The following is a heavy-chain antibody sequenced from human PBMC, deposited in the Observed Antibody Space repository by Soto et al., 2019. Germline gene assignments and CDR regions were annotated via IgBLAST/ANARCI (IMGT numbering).Heavy chain of an antibody. CDR3: ARDLGHYDSSGYFDY. V-gene: IGHV3-48*01. CDR2: ISAITSRT. D-gene: IGHD3-22*01. CDR1: GFTFSSSS. Sequence: GGSLRLSCAASGFTFSSSSMNWVRQAPGKGLEWISYISAITSRTYYADSVKGRFTISRDNAKNSLYLQMNSLRVEDTAVYYCARDLGHYDSSGYFDYWGQGILVSVSS. J-gene: IGHJ4*02.